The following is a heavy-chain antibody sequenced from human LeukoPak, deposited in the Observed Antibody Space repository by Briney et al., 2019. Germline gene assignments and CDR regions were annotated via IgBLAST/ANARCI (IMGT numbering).Heavy chain of an antibody. D-gene: IGHD3-16*01. CDR3: ARHVESLGAGFPFDH. Sequence: SETLSLTCTVSGGSLSSRSYYWGWIRQSPEKGLEWIGTISYHGRPFYNPSLKTRVSISGDTSKNQFSLKMAFVSAADTAFYYSARHVESLGAGFPFDHWGQGTLVTVSS. V-gene: IGHV4-39*01. J-gene: IGHJ4*02. CDR2: ISYHGRP. CDR1: GGSLSSRSYY.